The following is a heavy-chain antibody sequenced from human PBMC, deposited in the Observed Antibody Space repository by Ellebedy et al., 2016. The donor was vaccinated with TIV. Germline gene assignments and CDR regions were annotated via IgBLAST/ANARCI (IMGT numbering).Heavy chain of an antibody. CDR2: INQDGSQK. CDR3: ARDGSYGDYLSPTHAFEI. CDR1: GFSFINYW. J-gene: IGHJ3*02. D-gene: IGHD4-17*01. Sequence: GESLKISCAASGFSFINYWMTWVRQAPGKGLEWMANINQDGSQKYSVDSVKGRFTISRDNAKNSLYLEMNSLRGDDTAVYFCARDGSYGDYLSPTHAFEIWGQGTLVTVSS. V-gene: IGHV3-7*01.